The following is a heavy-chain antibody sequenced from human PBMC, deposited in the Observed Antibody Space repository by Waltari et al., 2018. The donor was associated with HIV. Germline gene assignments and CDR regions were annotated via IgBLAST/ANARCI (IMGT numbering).Heavy chain of an antibody. CDR3: ARDRDNWDRGVDHWFDP. CDR2: INPNSGGT. J-gene: IGHJ5*02. CDR1: GYTFTGYY. Sequence: QVQLVQSGAEVKKPGASVKVSCKASGYTFTGYYMHWVRQAPGQGLEWMGWINPNSGGTNYAQKFQGRVTMTRDTSISTAYMELSRLRSDDTAVYYCARDRDNWDRGVDHWFDPWGQGTLVTVSS. D-gene: IGHD1-1*01. V-gene: IGHV1-2*02.